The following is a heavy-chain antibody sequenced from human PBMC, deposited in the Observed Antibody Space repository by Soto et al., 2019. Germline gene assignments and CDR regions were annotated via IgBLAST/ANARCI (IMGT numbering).Heavy chain of an antibody. V-gene: IGHV3-30-3*01. CDR3: AREFGTWWSPSEYFQH. Sequence: PGGSLRLSCAASGFTFSSYAMHWVRQAPGKGLEWVAVISYDGSNKYYADSVKGRFTISRDNSKNTLYLQMNSLRAEDTAVYYCAREFGTWWSPSEYFQHWGQGTLVTVSS. CDR1: GFTFSSYA. CDR2: ISYDGSNK. D-gene: IGHD2-8*02. J-gene: IGHJ1*01.